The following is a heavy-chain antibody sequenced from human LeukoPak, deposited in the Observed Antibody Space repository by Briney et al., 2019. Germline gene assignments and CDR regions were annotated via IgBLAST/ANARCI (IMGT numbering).Heavy chain of an antibody. Sequence: PSQTLSLACTVSGDSISRGNDYWSWIRQPPGKGLEWIGYIYDTGKTYNNTSLKRRLIISVDTSQNQFSLKLKAVTAADTAVYYCVRVDTTMVPDVWGQGTTVTVSS. V-gene: IGHV4-30-4*01. J-gene: IGHJ6*01. CDR1: GDSISRGNDY. CDR2: IYDTGKT. CDR3: VRVDTTMVPDV. D-gene: IGHD5-18*01.